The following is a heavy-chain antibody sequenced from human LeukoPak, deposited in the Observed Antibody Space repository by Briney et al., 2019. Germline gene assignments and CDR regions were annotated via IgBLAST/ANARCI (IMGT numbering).Heavy chain of an antibody. V-gene: IGHV3-23*01. Sequence: GGSLRLSCAASGFTVSSNYMSWVRQAPGKGLEWVSAISGSGGSTYYADSVKGRFTISRDNSKNTLYLQMNSLRAEDTAVYYCAKADRGYCSGGSCYGFDYWGQGTLVTVSS. CDR2: ISGSGGST. CDR1: GFTVSSNY. CDR3: AKADRGYCSGGSCYGFDY. J-gene: IGHJ4*02. D-gene: IGHD2-15*01.